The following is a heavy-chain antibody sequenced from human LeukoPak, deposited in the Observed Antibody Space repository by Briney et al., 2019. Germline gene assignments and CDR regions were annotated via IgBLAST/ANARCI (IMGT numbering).Heavy chain of an antibody. CDR1: GFTFSDAW. V-gene: IGHV3-23*01. D-gene: IGHD3-10*01. CDR2: ISGSGGST. CDR3: ANLGIWYFDY. J-gene: IGHJ4*02. Sequence: PGGSLRLSCAASGFTFSDAWMSWVRQAPGKELEWVSAISGSGGSTCYADSVKGRFTISRDNSKNTLYLQMNSLRAEDTAVYYCANLGIWYFDYWGQGTLVTVSS.